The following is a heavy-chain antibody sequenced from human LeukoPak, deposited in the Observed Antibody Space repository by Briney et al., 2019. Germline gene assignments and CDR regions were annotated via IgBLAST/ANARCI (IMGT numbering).Heavy chain of an antibody. CDR3: AKSMTLQWRGFFDL. Sequence: GGSLRLSCAASGFTVSSNYMSWVRQAPGKGLEWVSTISDSGANTYYADSVRGRFTISRDNSKNTLYLQKNSLRADDTAIYYCAKSMTLQWRGFFDLWGRGTHVTVSS. D-gene: IGHD6-19*01. V-gene: IGHV3-23*01. CDR1: GFTVSSNY. CDR2: ISDSGANT. J-gene: IGHJ2*01.